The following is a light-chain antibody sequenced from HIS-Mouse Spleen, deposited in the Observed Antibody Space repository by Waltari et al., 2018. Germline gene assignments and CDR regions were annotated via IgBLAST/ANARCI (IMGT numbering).Light chain of an antibody. CDR2: RIN. V-gene: IGLV1-47*01. CDR3: AAWDDSLSGPV. J-gene: IGLJ2*01. Sequence: QSVLTQPPSASGTPGQRVTISCSGSSSNIGSNYVYWYQQLPGTAPNLLICRINQRPSGCPDRFSGSKAGSSASLAISGLRSEDEADYYCAAWDDSLSGPVFGGGTKLTVL. CDR1: SSNIGSNY.